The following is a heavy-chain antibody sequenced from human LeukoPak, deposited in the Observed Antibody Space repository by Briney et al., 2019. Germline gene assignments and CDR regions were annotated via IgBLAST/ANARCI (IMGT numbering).Heavy chain of an antibody. CDR1: GFTFSSSG. CDR2: ISFSSNTI. V-gene: IGHV3-48*01. Sequence: GGSLRLSCAASGFTFSSSGMNWVRQAPGKGLEWVSYISFSSNTIYYTDSVKGRFTISRDNAKNSLFLHMSSLTAEDTAVYYCAREEGSSGWYQGDYWGQGTLVTVSS. D-gene: IGHD6-19*01. CDR3: AREEGSSGWYQGDY. J-gene: IGHJ4*02.